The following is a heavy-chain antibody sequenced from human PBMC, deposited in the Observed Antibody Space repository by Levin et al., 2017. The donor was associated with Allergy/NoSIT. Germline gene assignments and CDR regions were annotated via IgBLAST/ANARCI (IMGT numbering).Heavy chain of an antibody. J-gene: IGHJ6*02. CDR1: GFTFSNHY. Sequence: SGGSLRLSCAASGFTFSNHYMSWVRQAPGKGPQWIAYISRDGSNIHYGGSLKGRFTISRDNAKNSLYLLMSGLTVEDTAEYYCARQSVLGGVLDVWGQGTTVIVSS. D-gene: IGHD1-26*01. CDR3: ARQSVLGGVLDV. CDR2: ISRDGSNI. V-gene: IGHV3-11*01.